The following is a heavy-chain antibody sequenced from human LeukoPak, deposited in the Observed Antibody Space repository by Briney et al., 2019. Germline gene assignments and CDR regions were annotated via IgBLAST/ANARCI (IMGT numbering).Heavy chain of an antibody. D-gene: IGHD5-18*01. V-gene: IGHV4-61*01. Sequence: SETLSLTCTVSGGSVSSGSYYWSWIRQPPGKGLERIGYIYYSGSTNYNPSLKSRVTISVDTSKNQFSLKLSSVTAADTAVYYCARDNVDTAMVDYWGQGTLVTVSS. J-gene: IGHJ4*02. CDR1: GGSVSSGSYY. CDR3: ARDNVDTAMVDY. CDR2: IYYSGST.